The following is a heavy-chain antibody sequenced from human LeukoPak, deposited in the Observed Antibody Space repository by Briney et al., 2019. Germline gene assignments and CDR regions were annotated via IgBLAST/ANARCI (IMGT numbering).Heavy chain of an antibody. CDR2: INPNSGGT. D-gene: IGHD6-19*01. J-gene: IGHJ5*02. CDR3: ARDLLAVAGTARSSWFDP. CDR1: GYTFTGYY. Sequence: ASVKVSCKASGYTFTGYYKHWVRQAPGQGLEWMGWINPNSGGTNYAQKFQGRVTMTRDTSISTAYMELSRLRSDDTAVYYCARDLLAVAGTARSSWFDPWGQGTLVTVSS. V-gene: IGHV1-2*02.